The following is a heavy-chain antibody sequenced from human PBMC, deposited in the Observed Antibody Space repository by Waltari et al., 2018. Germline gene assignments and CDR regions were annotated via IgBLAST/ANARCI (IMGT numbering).Heavy chain of an antibody. CDR1: GGSFSGYY. CDR3: ARGKRLARPTNWYFDL. J-gene: IGHJ2*01. CDR2: INHSGST. Sequence: QVQLQQWGAGLLKPSETLSLTCAVYGGSFSGYYWSWIRQPPGKGLEWIGEINHSGSTNYNPSRKSRVTISVDTSKNQFSLKLSSVTAADTAVYYCARGKRLARPTNWYFDLWGRGTLVTVSS. D-gene: IGHD6-19*01. V-gene: IGHV4-34*01.